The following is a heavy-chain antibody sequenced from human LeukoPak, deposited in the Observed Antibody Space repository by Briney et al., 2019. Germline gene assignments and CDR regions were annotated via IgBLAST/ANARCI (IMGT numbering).Heavy chain of an antibody. D-gene: IGHD5-18*01. J-gene: IGHJ4*02. CDR1: GSIFTSYW. Sequence: GASLQISCQGSGSIFTSYWIGGVRPVPGKGLEGMGIIYPGDSDTRYSPSFQGQVTISADKSISTAYLQWSSLKASDTAMYYCARLDTAMARLDYWGQGTLVTVSS. CDR3: ARLDTAMARLDY. V-gene: IGHV5-51*01. CDR2: IYPGDSDT.